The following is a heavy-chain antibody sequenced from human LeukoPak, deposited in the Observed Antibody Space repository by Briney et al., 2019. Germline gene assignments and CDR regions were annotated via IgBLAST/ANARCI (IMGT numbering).Heavy chain of an antibody. J-gene: IGHJ5*01. CDR2: IYTSGST. CDR3: ARGSIFGVVRFDC. CDR1: GGSISSGSYY. V-gene: IGHV4-61*02. Sequence: SQTLSLSCTVSGGSISSGSYYWSWIPPPAGKGLGGIVRIYTSGSTNYNPPLKRRVTISVDTSKYPFSLKLSSVTAADTAVYYCARGSIFGVVRFDCWGQGTLVTVSS. D-gene: IGHD3-3*01.